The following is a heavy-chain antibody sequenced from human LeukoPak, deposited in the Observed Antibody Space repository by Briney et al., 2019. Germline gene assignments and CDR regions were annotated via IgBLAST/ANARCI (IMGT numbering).Heavy chain of an antibody. CDR1: GFTFSNYN. D-gene: IGHD3-22*01. V-gene: IGHV3-48*04. CDR2: ISSSSSTI. J-gene: IGHJ4*02. CDR3: ARAADSSGYLLAYFDY. Sequence: GGSLRLSCAASGFTFSNYNMNWVRQAPGKGREWVSFISSSSSTIYYADSVKGRLTISRDDAKNSLYLQMNSLRAEDTAVYYCARAADSSGYLLAYFDYWGQGTLVTVSS.